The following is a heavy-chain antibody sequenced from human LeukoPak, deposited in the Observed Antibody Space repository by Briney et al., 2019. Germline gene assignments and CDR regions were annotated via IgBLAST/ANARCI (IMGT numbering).Heavy chain of an antibody. CDR1: GFTFSSYG. V-gene: IGHV3-30*03. CDR3: TSMTRGVDY. Sequence: GGSLRLSCAASGFTFSSYGMHWVRQAPGKGLEWVAVISYDGSNKYYADSVKGRFTISRDNSKNTLYLQMNSLRAEDTAVYYCTSMTRGVDYWGQGTLVTVSS. CDR2: ISYDGSNK. J-gene: IGHJ4*02. D-gene: IGHD2-2*01.